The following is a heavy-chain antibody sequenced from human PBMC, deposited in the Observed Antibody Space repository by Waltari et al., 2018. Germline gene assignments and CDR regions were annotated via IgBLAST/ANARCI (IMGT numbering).Heavy chain of an antibody. V-gene: IGHV3-33*01. D-gene: IGHD3-3*01. J-gene: IGHJ3*02. CDR2: IWYDGSNK. CDR1: GFTFRNHG. Sequence: QVQLVESGGGVVQSGRSLRISWVGSGFTFRNHGMNWVRQAPGKGLEWVAGIWYDGSNKNDVDSVKGRFTISRDNSKNTLYLEMNSLRAEDTAVYFCARGDGGSGLGASDIWGQGTMVTVSS. CDR3: ARGDGGSGLGASDI.